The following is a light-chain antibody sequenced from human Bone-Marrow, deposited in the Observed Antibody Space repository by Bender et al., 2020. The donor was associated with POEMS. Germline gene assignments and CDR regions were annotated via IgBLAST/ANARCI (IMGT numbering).Light chain of an antibody. CDR2: KDN. J-gene: IGLJ2*01. CDR3: QAWSSSTHVV. V-gene: IGLV3-1*01. CDR1: ALSKQY. Sequence: SYELTQAPSVSVSPGQTAKITCSGDALSKQYVYWYQQKPGQAPVLVIYKDNERPSGIPERFSGSNSGNTATLTISGTQTIDEADFYCQAWSSSTHVVFGGGTKLTVL.